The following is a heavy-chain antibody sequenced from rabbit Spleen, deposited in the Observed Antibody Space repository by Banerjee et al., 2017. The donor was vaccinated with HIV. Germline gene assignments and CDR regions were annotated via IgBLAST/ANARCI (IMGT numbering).Heavy chain of an antibody. V-gene: IGHV1S40*01. D-gene: IGHD8-1*01. CDR1: GFSFDSGYN. J-gene: IGHJ6*01. CDR3: ARDVGTSFSTYGMDL. Sequence: QSLEESGGCLVKPGASLTLTCKASGFSFDSGYNMCWVRQAPGKGLEWVACAYAGSSGSTYSATWAKGRFTISKTSSTTVTLQMTSLTAADTATYFCARDVGTSFSTYGMDLWGPGTLVTVS. CDR2: AYAGSSGST.